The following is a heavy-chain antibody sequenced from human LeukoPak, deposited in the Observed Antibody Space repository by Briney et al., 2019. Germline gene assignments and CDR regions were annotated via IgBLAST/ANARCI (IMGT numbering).Heavy chain of an antibody. CDR1: GFTFSSYA. V-gene: IGHV3-30-3*01. J-gene: IGHJ4*02. D-gene: IGHD3-22*01. CDR3: ARDKDYYDGSGGPFDY. Sequence: TGGSLRLSCAASGFTFSSYAMHWVRQAPGKGLEWVAVISYDGSNKYYADSVKGRFTISRDNSKNTLYLQMNSLRAEDTAVYYCARDKDYYDGSGGPFDYWGQGTLVTVSS. CDR2: ISYDGSNK.